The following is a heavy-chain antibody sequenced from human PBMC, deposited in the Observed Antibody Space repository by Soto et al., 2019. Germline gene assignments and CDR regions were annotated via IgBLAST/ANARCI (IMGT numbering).Heavy chain of an antibody. CDR2: IYKSATT. CDR1: GDSISTVDYF. Sequence: SETLSLTCSVSGDSISTVDYFWAWIRQPPGQALEYIGYIYKSATTYYNPSFESRVAISLDTSKSQFSLNVTSVTAADTAVYFCARGRYCLTGRCFPNWFDSWGQGTMLTVSS. V-gene: IGHV4-30-4*01. D-gene: IGHD2-15*01. J-gene: IGHJ5*01. CDR3: ARGRYCLTGRCFPNWFDS.